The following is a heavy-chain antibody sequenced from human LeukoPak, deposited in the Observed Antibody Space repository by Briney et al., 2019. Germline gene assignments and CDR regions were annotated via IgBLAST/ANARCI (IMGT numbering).Heavy chain of an antibody. CDR1: GFTFSGFG. D-gene: IGHD6-19*01. J-gene: IGHJ3*02. Sequence: PGGSLRLSCAASGFTFSGFGMHWVRQAPGKGLEWVAVIWYDGSNKYYADSVKGRFTISRDNSKNTLYLQMNSLRAEDTAVYYCARDGGIAVAVWDAFDIWGQGTMVTVSS. CDR3: ARDGGIAVAVWDAFDI. V-gene: IGHV3-33*01. CDR2: IWYDGSNK.